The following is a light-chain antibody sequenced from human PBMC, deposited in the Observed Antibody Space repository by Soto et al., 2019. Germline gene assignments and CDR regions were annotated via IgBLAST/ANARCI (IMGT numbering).Light chain of an antibody. Sequence: EIVLTQSPGTLSLSPGERATLSCRASQSVSSKYLAWYQQKPGQAPRLLNYGASNRATGIPDRFSGSGSGTDFALTISRLEAEDFAVYYCQQYGSSPPLTFGGGTKVDIK. CDR2: GAS. CDR3: QQYGSSPPLT. J-gene: IGKJ4*01. V-gene: IGKV3-20*01. CDR1: QSVSSKY.